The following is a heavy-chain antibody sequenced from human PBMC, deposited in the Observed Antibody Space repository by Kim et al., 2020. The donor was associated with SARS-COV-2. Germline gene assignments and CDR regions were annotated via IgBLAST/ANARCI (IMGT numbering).Heavy chain of an antibody. Sequence: GGSLRLSCSASGFTFSSYGMHWVRQAPGKGLQWVTVISYDGTNKHYADSVKGRFTISRDNSKNMLYLQMNRLRAEDTAVYSCAKALNIAGGLNPIDNWGQGTMVTVSS. D-gene: IGHD1-26*01. CDR2: ISYDGTNK. J-gene: IGHJ3*02. V-gene: IGHV3-30*18. CDR3: AKALNIAGGLNPIDN. CDR1: GFTFSSYG.